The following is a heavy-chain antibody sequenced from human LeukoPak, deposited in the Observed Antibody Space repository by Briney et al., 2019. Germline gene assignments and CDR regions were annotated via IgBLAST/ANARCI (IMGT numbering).Heavy chain of an antibody. D-gene: IGHD1-26*01. Sequence: GGSLRLSCTVSGFTFSTYNMNWVRQAPGTGLEWVSSITSSSRYIYYADSVRGRFTISRDNAKSSLYLQMNSLRAEDTAVYYCARDPYSGGYGDYYYYYMDVWGKGTTVTISS. CDR2: ITSSSRYI. CDR3: ARDPYSGGYGDYYYYYMDV. J-gene: IGHJ6*03. V-gene: IGHV3-21*01. CDR1: GFTFSTYN.